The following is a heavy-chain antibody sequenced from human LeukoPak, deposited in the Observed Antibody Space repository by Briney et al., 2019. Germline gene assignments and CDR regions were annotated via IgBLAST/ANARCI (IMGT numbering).Heavy chain of an antibody. CDR2: IYYSGST. D-gene: IGHD4-17*01. CDR3: ARWMTTVTTSWFDP. CDR1: GGSISSHY. Sequence: SETLSLTCTVSGGSISSHYWSWIRQPPGKGLEWIGYIYYSGSTNYNPSLKSRVTISVDTSKNQFSLKLSSVTAAYTSVYYCARWMTTVTTSWFDPWGQGTLVTVSS. J-gene: IGHJ5*02. V-gene: IGHV4-59*11.